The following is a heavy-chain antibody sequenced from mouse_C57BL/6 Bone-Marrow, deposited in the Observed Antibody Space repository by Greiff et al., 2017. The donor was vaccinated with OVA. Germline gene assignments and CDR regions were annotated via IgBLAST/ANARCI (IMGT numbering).Heavy chain of an antibody. CDR2: ISSGGSYT. D-gene: IGHD1-1*01. V-gene: IGHV5-6*01. Sequence: DVHLVESGGDLVKPGGSLKLSCAASGFTFSSYGMSWVRQTPDKRLEWVATISSGGSYTYYPDSVKGRFTISRDNAKNTLYLQMSSLKSEDTAMYYCARRIYYYGIWFAYWGQGTLVTVSA. CDR1: GFTFSSYG. J-gene: IGHJ3*01. CDR3: ARRIYYYGIWFAY.